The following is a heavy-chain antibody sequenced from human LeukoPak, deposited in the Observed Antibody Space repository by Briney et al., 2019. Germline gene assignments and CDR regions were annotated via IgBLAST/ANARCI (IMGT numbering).Heavy chain of an antibody. Sequence: SETLSLTCSVSGGSITNKNYYWGWIRQPPGKGLEWIGNIYYDGRTYYNPSLKSRVTISVDTSKNQFSLKVTSVTAADTAVYYCARLYYYDSSGYYYGGGGWFDPWGQGTLVTVSS. CDR2: IYYDGRT. J-gene: IGHJ5*02. CDR3: ARLYYYDSSGYYYGGGGWFDP. CDR1: GGSITNKNYY. D-gene: IGHD3-22*01. V-gene: IGHV4-39*01.